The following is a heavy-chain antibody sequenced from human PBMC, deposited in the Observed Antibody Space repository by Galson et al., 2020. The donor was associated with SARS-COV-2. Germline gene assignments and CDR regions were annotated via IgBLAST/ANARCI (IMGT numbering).Heavy chain of an antibody. V-gene: IGHV4-38-2*02. CDR3: ARDPQEADY. CDR2: IYHSGST. J-gene: IGHJ4*02. Sequence: SETLSLTCTVSGYSISSGYYWGWIRQPPGKGLEWIGSIYHSGSTYYNPSLKSRVTISVGTSKNQFSLKLSSVTAADTAVYYCARDPQEADYWGQGTLVTVSS. CDR1: GYSISSGYY.